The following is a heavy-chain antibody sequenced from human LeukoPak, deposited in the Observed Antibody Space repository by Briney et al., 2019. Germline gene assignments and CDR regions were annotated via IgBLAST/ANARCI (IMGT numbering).Heavy chain of an antibody. CDR1: GFTLSSFG. J-gene: IGHJ2*01. CDR2: ISDDGSNT. Sequence: PGGSLRLSCTASGFTLSSFGMNWVRQAPGKGLEWVAVISDDGSNTYYADSVKGRFTISRDNSKNPLYLQLNSLRTEDRGVYYCAKDADTATIIYWYFDLWGRGTLVTVSS. D-gene: IGHD5-18*01. CDR3: AKDADTATIIYWYFDL. V-gene: IGHV3-30*18.